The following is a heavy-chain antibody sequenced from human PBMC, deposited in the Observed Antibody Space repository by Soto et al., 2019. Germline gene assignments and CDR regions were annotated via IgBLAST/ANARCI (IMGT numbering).Heavy chain of an antibody. CDR1: GGSICSYY. Sequence: SETLSLTCTVSGGSICSYYRSWIRQPPGKGLEWIGYIYYSGSTNYNPSLKSRVTISVDTSKNQFSLKLSSMTAADTAVYYCARRYGPGFDYWGQGTLVTVSS. D-gene: IGHD4-17*01. V-gene: IGHV4-59*08. CDR2: IYYSGST. J-gene: IGHJ4*02. CDR3: ARRYGPGFDY.